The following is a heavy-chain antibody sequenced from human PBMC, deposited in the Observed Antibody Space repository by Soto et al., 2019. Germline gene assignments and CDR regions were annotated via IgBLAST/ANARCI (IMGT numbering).Heavy chain of an antibody. CDR1: GDSISRSHW. V-gene: IGHV4-4*02. Sequence: QVQLQESGPGLVRPSGALSVTCAVSGDSISRSHWWSWVRPSPGKGLEWIGEISHSGITNYNPSPKSQVPISGDKSKNQLPLKLTSVTAAETAVYYCARVRYDRRGVDHWGQATVVSVSS. CDR2: ISHSGIT. CDR3: ARVRYDRRGVDH. J-gene: IGHJ4*02. D-gene: IGHD3-22*01.